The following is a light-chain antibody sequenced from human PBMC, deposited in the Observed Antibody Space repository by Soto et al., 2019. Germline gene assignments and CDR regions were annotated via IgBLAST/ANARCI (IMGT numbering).Light chain of an antibody. CDR2: RND. V-gene: IGLV1-44*01. CDR3: AACDDSLNGPWV. J-gene: IGLJ3*02. CDR1: NSNLGKNV. Sequence: QPVLTQPPSASGTPGQRVTISCSGSNSNLGKNVVNWYQQLPGTAPKLLIYRNDQRPSGVPDRFSGSKSGTSASLAISGLQSEDEADYYCAACDDSLNGPWVFGGGTKLTVL.